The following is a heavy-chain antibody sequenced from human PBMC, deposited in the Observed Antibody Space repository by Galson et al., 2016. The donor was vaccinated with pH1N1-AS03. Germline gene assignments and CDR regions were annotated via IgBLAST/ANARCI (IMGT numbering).Heavy chain of an antibody. CDR2: IYWDGNK. J-gene: IGHJ4*02. D-gene: IGHD3-10*01. Sequence: PALVKPTQTLTLTCTLSEFSLNNIGVGVGWFRQPPGKALEWLALIYWDGNKRYNSSLKNRLTISRGMSKNQVFLTMTDMDPVDTATYYCAHDGENMMGFHSWGQGRLVTVSS. V-gene: IGHV2-5*02. CDR1: EFSLNNIGVG. CDR3: AHDGENMMGFHS.